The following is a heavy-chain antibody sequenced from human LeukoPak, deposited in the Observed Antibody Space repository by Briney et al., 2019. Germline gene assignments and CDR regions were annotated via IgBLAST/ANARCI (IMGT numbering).Heavy chain of an antibody. Sequence: PGGSLRLSCAASGFTFSSYEMNWVRQAPGKGLEWVSYISSSGSTIYYADSVKGRFTISRDNAKNSLYLQMNSLRAEDTAVYYCASPTQVRFYWGQGTLVTVSS. CDR1: GFTFSSYE. J-gene: IGHJ4*02. V-gene: IGHV3-48*03. CDR3: ASPTQVRFY. CDR2: ISSSGSTI. D-gene: IGHD3-10*01.